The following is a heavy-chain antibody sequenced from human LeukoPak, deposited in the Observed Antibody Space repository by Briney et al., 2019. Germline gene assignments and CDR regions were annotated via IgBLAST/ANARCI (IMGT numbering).Heavy chain of an antibody. CDR2: INIDGRTT. CDR1: GLPFSNYW. D-gene: IGHD4-23*01. CDR3: ARCNFGGNPLVQY. Sequence: PGGSLRLSCVASGLPFSNYWMNWVRQAPGKGLVWVSLINIDGRTTNYADSVKGRFTISRDNDKNTLFLQMNSLRAEDTAVYYCARCNFGGNPLVQYGGQGTLVTVFS. V-gene: IGHV3-74*01. J-gene: IGHJ4*02.